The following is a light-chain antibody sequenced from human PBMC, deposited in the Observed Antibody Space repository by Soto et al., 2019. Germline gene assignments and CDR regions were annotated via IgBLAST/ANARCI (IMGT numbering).Light chain of an antibody. V-gene: IGLV2-14*01. J-gene: IGLJ1*01. CDR3: NSYTTTSDIV. CDR2: EVS. CDR1: SADIGSHDY. Sequence: QSALTHPASVSGSPGHSITISCTGSSADIGSHDYVSWYQQHPGKVPKLIIYEVSKRPSGASDRFSGSKSGNAAYLSISGLQPEEEADYYCNSYTTTSDIVFGTGTKVTVL.